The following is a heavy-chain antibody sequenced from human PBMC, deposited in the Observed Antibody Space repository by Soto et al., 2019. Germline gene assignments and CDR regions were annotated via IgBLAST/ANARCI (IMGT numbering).Heavy chain of an antibody. J-gene: IGHJ6*02. CDR1: GFTFSSYA. CDR3: ARGDTSNPFSCYYYGMDV. D-gene: IGHD2-15*01. V-gene: IGHV3-30-3*01. CDR2: ISYDGSNK. Sequence: QVQLVESGGGVVQPGRSLRLSCAASGFTFSSYAMHWVRQAPGKGLEWVAVISYDGSNKSYADSVKGRFTISRDNSKNTLYLQMNSLRAEDAAVYYCARGDTSNPFSCYYYGMDVWGQGTTVTVSS.